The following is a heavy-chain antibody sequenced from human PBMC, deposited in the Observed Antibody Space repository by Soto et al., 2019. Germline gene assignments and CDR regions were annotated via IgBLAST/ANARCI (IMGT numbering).Heavy chain of an antibody. CDR3: ARDITPSRYYFDY. Sequence: ASAPLSHTCAVAGYYIISGYDWGLIRQPPGKGLEWIGSIYHSGSTYYNPSLKSRVTISVDTSKNQFSLKLSSVTAADTAVYYCARDITPSRYYFDYWGQGTLVTVSS. D-gene: IGHD3-3*01. CDR1: GYYIISGYD. CDR2: IYHSGST. J-gene: IGHJ4*02. V-gene: IGHV4-38-2*02.